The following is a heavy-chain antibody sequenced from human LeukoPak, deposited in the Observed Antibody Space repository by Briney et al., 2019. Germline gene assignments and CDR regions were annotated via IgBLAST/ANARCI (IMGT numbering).Heavy chain of an antibody. J-gene: IGHJ5*02. CDR3: ARAPIAAAFDP. V-gene: IGHV4-34*01. Sequence: SETLSLTCAVYGGSFSGYYWSWIRQPPGKGLEWIWEINHSGSTNYNPSLKSRVTISVDTSKNQFSLKLSSVTAADTAVYYCARAPIAAAFDPWGQGTLVTVSS. CDR2: INHSGST. CDR1: GGSFSGYY. D-gene: IGHD6-13*01.